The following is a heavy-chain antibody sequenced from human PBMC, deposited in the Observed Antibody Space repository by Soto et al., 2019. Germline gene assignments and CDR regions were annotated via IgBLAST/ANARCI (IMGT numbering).Heavy chain of an antibody. Sequence: SETLSLTCAVSGGFISSGGYSWSWIRQPPGKGLEWIGYVYHSGSAYYNPSLKSRVTISVDRSKNQFSLKLNSVTAADTAVYYCARGGYRGSYRYPHFDYWGQGTLVTVSS. V-gene: IGHV4-30-2*01. D-gene: IGHD3-16*02. CDR2: VYHSGSA. CDR1: GGFISSGGYS. J-gene: IGHJ4*02. CDR3: ARGGYRGSYRYPHFDY.